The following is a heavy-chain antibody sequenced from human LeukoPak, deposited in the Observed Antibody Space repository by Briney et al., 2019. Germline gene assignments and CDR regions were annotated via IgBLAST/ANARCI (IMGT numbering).Heavy chain of an antibody. J-gene: IGHJ4*02. CDR2: IKQDESAK. D-gene: IGHD5-24*01. V-gene: IGHV3-7*01. CDR3: ARDTDGSLDY. CDR1: GFTFSNSW. Sequence: GGCLRLSCAASGFTFSNSWMAWVRQAPGQGLEWVANIKQDESAKHYSDSVKGRFTISRDNAKNSLFLQMNGLRAEDSALYYCARDTDGSLDYWGQGTLATVSS.